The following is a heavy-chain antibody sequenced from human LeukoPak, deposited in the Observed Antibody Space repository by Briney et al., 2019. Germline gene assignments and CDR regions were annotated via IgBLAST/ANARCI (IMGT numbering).Heavy chain of an antibody. CDR1: GYDFISYG. D-gene: IGHD6-25*01. CDR2: ISAYNGNT. J-gene: IGHJ4*02. CDR3: AEGAKSGLHY. Sequence: ASVKVSCKASGYDFISYGFTWVRQAPGRGLEWMGWISAYNGNTNYAPSLQARVSMTTDASASTVSIEVRSLTPDDTAVYYCAEGAKSGLHYWGQGTLVTLS. V-gene: IGHV1-18*01.